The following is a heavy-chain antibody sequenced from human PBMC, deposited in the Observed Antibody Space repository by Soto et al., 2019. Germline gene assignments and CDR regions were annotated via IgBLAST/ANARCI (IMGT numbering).Heavy chain of an antibody. CDR1: GFTFSSYA. V-gene: IGHV3-23*01. CDR2: FSGGGGNT. Sequence: GGSLRLSCAASGFTFSSYAMSWVRQAPGKGLEWVSTFSGGGGNTNYADSVKGRFTISRDISKNTLYLQMNSLRAEDTAVYYCAKYSPGGSYFTYWGQGTLVTVSS. D-gene: IGHD1-26*01. J-gene: IGHJ4*02. CDR3: AKYSPGGSYFTY.